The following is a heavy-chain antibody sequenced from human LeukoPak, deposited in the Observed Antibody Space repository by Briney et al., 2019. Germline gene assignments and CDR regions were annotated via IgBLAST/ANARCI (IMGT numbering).Heavy chain of an antibody. J-gene: IGHJ4*02. D-gene: IGHD6-19*01. V-gene: IGHV3-23*01. CDR1: GFTFSDHA. CDR3: ARTPGIAVAGPQMYYFDY. Sequence: GGSLRLSCAASGFTFSDHAMAWVRQAPGKGLKWVATITGNGDSKFYADSVKGRFTISRDNSKNTLYLQMNSLRAEDTAVYYCARTPGIAVAGPQMYYFDYWGQGTLVTVSS. CDR2: ITGNGDSK.